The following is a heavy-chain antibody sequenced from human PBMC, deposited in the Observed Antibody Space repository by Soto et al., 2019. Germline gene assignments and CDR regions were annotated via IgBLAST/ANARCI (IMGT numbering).Heavy chain of an antibody. CDR1: GYTFTSYG. V-gene: IGHV1-18*04. CDR2: ISAYNGNT. D-gene: IGHD2-21*02. CDR3: ARDIGGTYCGGDCYYLHFGY. J-gene: IGHJ4*02. Sequence: ASVKVSCKASGYTFTSYGISWVRQAPGQGLEWMGWISAYNGNTNYAQKLQGRVTMTTDTSTSTAYMELRSLRSDDTAVYYCARDIGGTYCGGDCYYLHFGYWGQGTLVTVSS.